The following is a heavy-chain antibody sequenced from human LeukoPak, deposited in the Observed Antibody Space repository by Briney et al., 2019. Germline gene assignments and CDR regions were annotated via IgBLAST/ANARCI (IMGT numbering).Heavy chain of an antibody. V-gene: IGHV5-51*01. CDR1: GYKFTTYW. CDR2: IYPGDSDT. Sequence: GESLQISCQGSGYKFTTYWIAWVRQMPGKGLEWMGIIYPGDSDTRYSPSFQGQVTISADTSISTAYLQWSSLKASATAMYYCARLSMPQLPLDYWGQGTLVTVSS. J-gene: IGHJ4*02. D-gene: IGHD1-1*01. CDR3: ARLSMPQLPLDY.